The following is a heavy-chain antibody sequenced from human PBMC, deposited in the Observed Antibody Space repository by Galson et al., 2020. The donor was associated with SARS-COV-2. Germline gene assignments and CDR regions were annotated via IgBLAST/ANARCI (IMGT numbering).Heavy chain of an antibody. Sequence: ASVKVYCKASGYTFTGNYMHWVRQAPGPGHEWMGRINPNSGGTNYAQKFQGRVTMTRDTSISKCYMELSRVRSDDTDVYSWASAVFPDWFDPGGEGTLVSVSS. V-gene: IGHV1-2*05. CDR1: GYTFTGNY. D-gene: IGHD2-21*01. CDR3: ASAVFPDWFDP. J-gene: IGHJ5*02. CDR2: INPNSGGT.